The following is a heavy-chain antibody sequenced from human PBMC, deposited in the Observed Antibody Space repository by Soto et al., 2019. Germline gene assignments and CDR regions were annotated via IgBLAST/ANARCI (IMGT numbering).Heavy chain of an antibody. J-gene: IGHJ4*02. CDR2: IYYSGST. CDR3: AGHEGSIVGATRIYF. Sequence: SETLSLTCTVSGGSIRSSSNYWGWIRQPPGKGLEWIGSIYYSGSTYNNPSLKSRVTISGDTSKNQLSLKLSSVTAADTAVYYCAGHEGSIVGATRIYFWGRGTLVPVSA. D-gene: IGHD1-26*01. CDR1: GGSIRSSSNY. V-gene: IGHV4-39*01.